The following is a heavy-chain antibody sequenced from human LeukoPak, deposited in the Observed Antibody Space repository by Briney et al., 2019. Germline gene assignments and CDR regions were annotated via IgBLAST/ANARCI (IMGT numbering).Heavy chain of an antibody. J-gene: IGHJ5*02. V-gene: IGHV4-34*01. Sequence: SETLSLTCAVYGGSFSGYYWSWIRQPPGKGLEWIGEINHSGSTNYNPSLKSRVTISVDTSKNQFSLKLSSVTAADTAVYYCARLFRPYSSSWYGGQRPTWFDPWGQGTLVTVSS. CDR1: GGSFSGYY. D-gene: IGHD6-13*01. CDR3: ARLFRPYSSSWYGGQRPTWFDP. CDR2: INHSGST.